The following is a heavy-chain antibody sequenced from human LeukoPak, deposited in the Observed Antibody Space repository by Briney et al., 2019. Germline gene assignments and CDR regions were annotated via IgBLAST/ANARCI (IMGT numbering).Heavy chain of an antibody. CDR2: IYSGGST. Sequence: GGSLTLSWAASGFTVGSNYMSWVRQAPGKGLEWVSVIYSGGSTYYADSVKGRFTISRDNSKNTLYLQMNSLRAEDTAVYYCARSPSSSSTLRRYMDVWGKGTTVTVSS. CDR1: GFTVGSNY. V-gene: IGHV3-53*01. J-gene: IGHJ6*03. D-gene: IGHD2-2*01. CDR3: ARSPSSSSTLRRYMDV.